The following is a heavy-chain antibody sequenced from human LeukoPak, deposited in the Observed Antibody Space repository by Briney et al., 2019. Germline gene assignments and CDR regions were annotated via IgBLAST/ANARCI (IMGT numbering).Heavy chain of an antibody. V-gene: IGHV4-59*01. CDR2: IYYSGST. CDR3: AREKGGYYSHFDY. Sequence: PSETLSLTCTVSGGSISSYYWSWIRQPPGKGLEWIGYIYYSGSTNYNPSLKSRVTISVDTSKNQFSLKLSSVTAADTAVYYCAREKGGYYSHFDYWGQGTLVTVSS. J-gene: IGHJ4*02. D-gene: IGHD3-22*01. CDR1: GGSISSYY.